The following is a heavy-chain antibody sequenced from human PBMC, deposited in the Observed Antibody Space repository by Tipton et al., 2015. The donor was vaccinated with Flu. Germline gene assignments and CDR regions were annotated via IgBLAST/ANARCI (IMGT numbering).Heavy chain of an antibody. V-gene: IGHV4-59*01. CDR1: GGSISSYY. CDR3: ARTTYYDFWSGYYSRDYGMDV. J-gene: IGHJ6*02. CDR2: IYYSGST. D-gene: IGHD3-3*01. Sequence: TLSLTCTVSGGSISSYYWSWIRQPPGKGLEWIGYIYYSGSTNYNPSLKSRATISVDTSKNQFSLKLSSVTAADTAVYYCARTTYYDFWSGYYSRDYGMDVWGQGTTVPVSS.